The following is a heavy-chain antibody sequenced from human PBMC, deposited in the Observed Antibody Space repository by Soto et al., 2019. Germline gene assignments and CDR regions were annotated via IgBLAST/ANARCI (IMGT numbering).Heavy chain of an antibody. Sequence: PGGSLRLSCAASGFTFSSYGMHWVRQAPGKGLEWVAFISYDGSNKFHADSVKGRFTISRDNSKNTLYLQMNSLRAEDTAVYYCAKALGELSPESYDYWGQGTLVTVSS. J-gene: IGHJ4*02. D-gene: IGHD3-16*02. CDR1: GFTFSSYG. CDR2: ISYDGSNK. V-gene: IGHV3-30*02. CDR3: AKALGELSPESYDY.